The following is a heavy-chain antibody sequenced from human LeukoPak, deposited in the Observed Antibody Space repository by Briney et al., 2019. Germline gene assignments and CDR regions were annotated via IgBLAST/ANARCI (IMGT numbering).Heavy chain of an antibody. CDR2: IIPILGIA. D-gene: IGHD4-17*01. CDR3: ASSPANSLYGDYADY. J-gene: IGHJ4*02. Sequence: GASVKVSCKASGYTFTSYYMHWVRQAPGQGLEWMGRIIPILGIANYAQKFQGRVTITADKSTSTAYMELSSLRSEDTAVYYCASSPANSLYGDYADYWGQGTLVTVSS. CDR1: GYTFTSYY. V-gene: IGHV1-69*02.